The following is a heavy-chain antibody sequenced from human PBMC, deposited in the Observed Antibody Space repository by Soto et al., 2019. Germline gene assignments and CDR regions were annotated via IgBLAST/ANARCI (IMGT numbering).Heavy chain of an antibody. D-gene: IGHD5-12*01. CDR1: GLTFTGYS. V-gene: IGHV3-48*02. Sequence: EVQLVESGGGLIQPGGSLRLSCAVSGLTFTGYSMNWVRQAPGKGLEWVSFINSGSSTIFYADSVKGRFTISRDNAKSSLYLEMNSLGDEDTAVYYCASVGGATMATMYFDPWGQGTLVTVSS. CDR2: INSGSSTI. J-gene: IGHJ4*02. CDR3: ASVGGATMATMYFDP.